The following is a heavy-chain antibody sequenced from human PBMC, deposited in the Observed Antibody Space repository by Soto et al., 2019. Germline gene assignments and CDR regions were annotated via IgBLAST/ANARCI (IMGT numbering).Heavy chain of an antibody. V-gene: IGHV1-69*13. CDR1: GGTFSSYA. CDR2: IIPIFGTA. Sequence: SVKVSCKASGGTFSSYAISWVRQAPGQGLEWMGGIIPIFGTANYAQKFQGRVTITADESTSTAYMELSSLRSEDTAVYYCASSTYYDFWSGSPKPNWFDPWGQGTLVTVSS. J-gene: IGHJ5*02. D-gene: IGHD3-3*01. CDR3: ASSTYYDFWSGSPKPNWFDP.